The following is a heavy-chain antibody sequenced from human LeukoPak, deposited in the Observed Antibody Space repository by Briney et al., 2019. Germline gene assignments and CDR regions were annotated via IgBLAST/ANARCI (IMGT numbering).Heavy chain of an antibody. CDR2: ISSSGSTI. CDR3: ARGNDYGARSYDY. Sequence: GGSLRLSCAASGFTFSSYEMNWVRQAPGKGLEWVSYISSSGSTIYYADSVKGRFTISRDNAKNSLYLQMNSLRAEDTAVYYCARGNDYGARSYDYWGQGTLVTVSS. CDR1: GFTFSSYE. D-gene: IGHD4-17*01. J-gene: IGHJ4*02. V-gene: IGHV3-48*03.